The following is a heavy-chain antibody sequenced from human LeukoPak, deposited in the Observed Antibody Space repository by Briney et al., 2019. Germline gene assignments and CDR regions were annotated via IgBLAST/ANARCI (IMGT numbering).Heavy chain of an antibody. CDR2: ISAYNGNT. D-gene: IGHD3-22*01. Sequence: GASVKVSCKASGYTFTSYGISWVRQAPGQGLEWMGWISAYNGNTNYAQKLQGRVTTTTDTSTSTAYMELRSLRSDDTAVYYCARDTYYYDSSGYYYGDYWGQGTLVTVSS. CDR1: GYTFTSYG. V-gene: IGHV1-18*01. J-gene: IGHJ4*02. CDR3: ARDTYYYDSSGYYYGDY.